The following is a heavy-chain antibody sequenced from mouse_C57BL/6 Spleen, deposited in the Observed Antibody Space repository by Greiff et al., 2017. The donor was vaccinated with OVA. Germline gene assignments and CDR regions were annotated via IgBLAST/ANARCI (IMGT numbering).Heavy chain of an antibody. CDR1: GFTFSDYG. Sequence: EVHLVESGGGLVKPGGSLKLSCAASGFTFSDYGMHWVRQAPEKGLEWVAYISRGSGTIYYADTVKGRFTISRDNATNTLFLQMTSLRSEDTAMYYCARHGSSYFDYWGQGTTLTVSS. CDR3: ARHGSSYFDY. V-gene: IGHV5-17*01. D-gene: IGHD1-1*01. CDR2: ISRGSGTI. J-gene: IGHJ2*01.